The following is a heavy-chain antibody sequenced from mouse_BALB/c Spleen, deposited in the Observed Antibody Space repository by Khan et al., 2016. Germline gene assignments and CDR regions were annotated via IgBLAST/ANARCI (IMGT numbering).Heavy chain of an antibody. CDR1: GFTFADYY. Sequence: EVELVESGGGLVQPGGSLRLSCATSGFTFADYYISWVRQPPGKALEWLGFIRDKAYAYTTEYSASVRGRFTISRDNSQSIVYLQMNTLGTEDSATYYCATHHYDDFTMDFWGQGTSVTVSS. J-gene: IGHJ4*01. CDR2: IRDKAYAYTT. V-gene: IGHV7-3*02. D-gene: IGHD1-2*01. CDR3: ATHHYDDFTMDF.